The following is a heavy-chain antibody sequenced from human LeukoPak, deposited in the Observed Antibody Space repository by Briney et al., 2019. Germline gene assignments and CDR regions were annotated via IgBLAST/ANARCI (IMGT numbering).Heavy chain of an antibody. D-gene: IGHD1-7*01. V-gene: IGHV3-30*02. CDR2: IRYDGSNK. CDR1: GFTFSSYG. Sequence: GGSLRLSCAASGFTFSSYGMHWVRQAPGKGLEWVAFIRYDGSNKYYADSVKGRFTTSRDNSKNTLYLQMNSLRAEDTAVYYCAKDGFAGTTGYYYYYMDVWGKGTTVTVSS. J-gene: IGHJ6*03. CDR3: AKDGFAGTTGYYYYYMDV.